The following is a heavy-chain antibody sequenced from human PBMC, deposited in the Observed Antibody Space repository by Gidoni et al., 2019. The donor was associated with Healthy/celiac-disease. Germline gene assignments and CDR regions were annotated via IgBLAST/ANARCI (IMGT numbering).Heavy chain of an antibody. CDR1: GFTFSSYS. CDR3: ARDGEEMVVAAPVDYYYGMDV. Sequence: EVQLVESGGGLVKPGGSLRLSCAASGFTFSSYSMNWVRQAPGKGLEWVSSISSSSSYIYYADSVKGRFTISRDNAKNSLYLQMNSLRAEDTAVYYCARDGEEMVVAAPVDYYYGMDVWGQGTTVTVSS. V-gene: IGHV3-21*01. D-gene: IGHD2-15*01. CDR2: ISSSSSYI. J-gene: IGHJ6*02.